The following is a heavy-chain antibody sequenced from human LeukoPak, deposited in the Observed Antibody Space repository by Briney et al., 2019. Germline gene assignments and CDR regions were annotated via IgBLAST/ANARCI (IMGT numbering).Heavy chain of an antibody. V-gene: IGHV3-21*01. CDR3: VGGDSREL. Sequence: GGSLRLSCAGSGFTFNTYTMNWVRQAPGKGQEWISSIGRTSVDKYYAASVRGRFTISRDNSKNSLYVEMSSLRAEDTAVYYCVGGDSRELWGQGTLVTVSS. D-gene: IGHD3-22*01. J-gene: IGHJ4*02. CDR2: IGRTSVDK. CDR1: GFTFNTYT.